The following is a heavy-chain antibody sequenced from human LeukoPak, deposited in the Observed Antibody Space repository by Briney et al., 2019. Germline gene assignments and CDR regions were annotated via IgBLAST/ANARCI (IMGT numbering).Heavy chain of an antibody. CDR2: ISGSGGST. J-gene: IGHJ6*03. CDR3: AKDHELVPQDEYGGGYMDV. V-gene: IGHV3-23*01. D-gene: IGHD4-23*01. Sequence: PGGSLRLSCAASGFTFSSYAMSWVRQAPGKGLEWVSAISGSGGSTYYADSVKGRFTISRDNSKNTLYLQMNSLRAEDTAVYYCAKDHELVPQDEYGGGYMDVWGKGTTVTVSS. CDR1: GFTFSSYA.